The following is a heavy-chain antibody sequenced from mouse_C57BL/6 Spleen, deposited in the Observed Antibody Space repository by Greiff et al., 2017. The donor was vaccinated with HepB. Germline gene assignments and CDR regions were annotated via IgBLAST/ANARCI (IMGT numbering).Heavy chain of an antibody. D-gene: IGHD2-4*01. CDR2: IYPGDGDT. CDR1: GYAFSSSW. V-gene: IGHV1-82*01. Sequence: QVQLQQSGPELVKPGASVKISCKASGYAFSSSWMNWVKQRPGKGLEWIGRIYPGDGDTNYNGKFKGKATLTADKSSSTAYMQLNSLTSEDSAVYFGTRHYDYRGFAYWGQGTLVTVSA. CDR3: TRHYDYRGFAY. J-gene: IGHJ3*01.